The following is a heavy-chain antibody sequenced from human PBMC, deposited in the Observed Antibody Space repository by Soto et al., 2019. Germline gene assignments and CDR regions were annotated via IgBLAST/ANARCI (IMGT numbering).Heavy chain of an antibody. CDR2: IDPSDSYT. CDR1: GYSFTRYW. J-gene: IGHJ6*02. CDR3: ARRGLGYYYGMDV. D-gene: IGHD3-10*01. V-gene: IGHV5-10-1*01. Sequence: GESLKISCKGSGYSFTRYWISRVRQMPGKGLEWMGRIDPSDSYTNYSPSFQGHVTISADKSISAAYLQWSSLKASDTAMYYCARRGLGYYYGMDVWGQGTTVTVSS.